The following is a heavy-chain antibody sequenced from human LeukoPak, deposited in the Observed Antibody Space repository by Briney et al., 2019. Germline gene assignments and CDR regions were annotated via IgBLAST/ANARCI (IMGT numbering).Heavy chain of an antibody. V-gene: IGHV3-15*07. Sequence: GGSLRLSCATSGFTFSNAWMNWVRQAPGKGLEWVGRIRSNSDGGTIDYAAPVKGRFTLSRDESKTTLYLQMNSLQTEDTAVYYCATDFYDSTWGQGTLVTVSS. CDR1: GFTFSNAW. CDR3: ATDFYDST. D-gene: IGHD3-22*01. CDR2: IRSNSDGGTI. J-gene: IGHJ5*02.